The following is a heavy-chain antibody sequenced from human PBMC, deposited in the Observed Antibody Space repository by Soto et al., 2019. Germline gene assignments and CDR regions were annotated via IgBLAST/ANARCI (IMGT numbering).Heavy chain of an antibody. CDR2: ISSSSSYI. CDR3: ARDLSQYYYDSSGYH. Sequence: GGSLRLSCAASGFTFSSYSMNWVRQAPGKGLEWVSSISSSSSYIYYADSVKGRFTISRDNAKNSLYVQMNSLRAEDTAVYYCARDLSQYYYDSSGYHWGQGTLVTVSS. CDR1: GFTFSSYS. V-gene: IGHV3-21*01. D-gene: IGHD3-22*01. J-gene: IGHJ5*02.